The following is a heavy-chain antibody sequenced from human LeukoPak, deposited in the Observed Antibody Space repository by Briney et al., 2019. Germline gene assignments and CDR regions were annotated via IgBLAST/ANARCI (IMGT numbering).Heavy chain of an antibody. CDR1: GFTFSSYA. Sequence: PTGGCLRLSCAASGFTFSSYAMHWVRQAPGKGLVWVSRINTDGSSTSYADSVKGRFTISRDNAKNTLYLQMNSLRAEDTAVYYCARESGIAAALDLWGQGTLVTVSS. V-gene: IGHV3-74*01. CDR2: INTDGSST. D-gene: IGHD6-13*01. CDR3: ARESGIAAALDL. J-gene: IGHJ5*02.